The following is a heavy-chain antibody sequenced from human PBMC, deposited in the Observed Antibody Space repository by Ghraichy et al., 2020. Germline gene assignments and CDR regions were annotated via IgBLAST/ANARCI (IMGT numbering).Heavy chain of an antibody. CDR3: AKERDTSGYYSFRGDYYGMDV. V-gene: IGHV3-30*18. D-gene: IGHD3-22*01. Sequence: GGSLRLSCAASGFTFSRYGMHWVRQAPGKGLEWVAVTSYDGSNKFYGGSVQGRFTISRDNSKNTLYLQMNYLRPEDTAVYYCAKERDTSGYYSFRGDYYGMDVWGQVTTVTVSS. CDR1: GFTFSRYG. CDR2: TSYDGSNK. J-gene: IGHJ6*02.